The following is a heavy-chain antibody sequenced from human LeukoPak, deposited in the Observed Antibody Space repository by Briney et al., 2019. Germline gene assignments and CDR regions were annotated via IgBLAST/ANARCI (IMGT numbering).Heavy chain of an antibody. D-gene: IGHD2-2*02. J-gene: IGHJ5*02. CDR2: IYSGGST. CDR3: ARELVPAAIPNWFDP. CDR1: GFTVSSKY. V-gene: IGHV3-53*05. Sequence: PGGSLRLSCAASGFTVSSKYMSWVRQAPGKGLEWVSVIYSGGSTYYADSVKGRFTISRDNSKNTLYLQMNSLRAEDTAVYYCARELVPAAIPNWFDPWGQGTLVTVSS.